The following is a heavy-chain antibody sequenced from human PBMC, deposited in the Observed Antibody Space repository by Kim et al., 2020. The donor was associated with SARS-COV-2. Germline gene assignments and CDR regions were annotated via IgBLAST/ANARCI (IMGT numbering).Heavy chain of an antibody. Sequence: GGSLRLSCVASGFSFSSYTMNWVRQAPGKGLEWVSSISGTSYYIFYSDSLRGRFTISRDNAENSLYLQMNSLRAEDTATYYCARDRGVRGAKGWFDPWGQGTLVIVSS. CDR2: ISGTSYYI. V-gene: IGHV3-21*01. J-gene: IGHJ5*02. CDR3: ARDRGVRGAKGWFDP. CDR1: GFSFSSYT. D-gene: IGHD3-10*01.